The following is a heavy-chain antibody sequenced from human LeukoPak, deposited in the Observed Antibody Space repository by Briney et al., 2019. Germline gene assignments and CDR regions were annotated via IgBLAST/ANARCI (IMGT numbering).Heavy chain of an antibody. Sequence: SVKVSCKASGYTFTSYYMHWVRQAPGQGLEWMGGIIPIFGTANYAQKFQGRVTITTDESTSTAYMELSSLRSEDTAVYYCARDCSSSTSCWGAFDIWGQGTMVTVSS. J-gene: IGHJ3*02. CDR3: ARDCSSSTSCWGAFDI. CDR2: IIPIFGTA. D-gene: IGHD2-2*01. CDR1: GYTFTSYY. V-gene: IGHV1-69*05.